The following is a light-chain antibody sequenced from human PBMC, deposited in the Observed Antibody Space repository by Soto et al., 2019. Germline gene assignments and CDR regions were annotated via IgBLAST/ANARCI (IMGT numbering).Light chain of an antibody. J-gene: IGKJ5*01. CDR1: QSISSW. V-gene: IGKV1-5*03. CDR3: QQYNSYPT. CDR2: KVS. Sequence: DIQMTQSPSTLSASVGDRVNITCRASQSISSWLAWYQHKPGKAPTLLIYKVSSLESCVPTRFSGSGSGTEFTLTISSLQPEDFATYYCQQYNSYPTLGQGTRLEIK.